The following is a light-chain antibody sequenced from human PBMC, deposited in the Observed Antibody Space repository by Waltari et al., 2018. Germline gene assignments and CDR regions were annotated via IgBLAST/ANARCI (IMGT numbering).Light chain of an antibody. Sequence: QTVVTQEPSLSASPGGTVTLTCALSSGSVSSTSYPTWYQQTPGQPPRTLVYKGISRSSGVPDRFSGSIRGNTAALTITGAQADDESDYYCSMYMGSGVWVFGGGTKLTVL. J-gene: IGLJ3*02. CDR1: SGSVSSTSY. CDR2: KGI. CDR3: SMYMGSGVWV. V-gene: IGLV8-61*01.